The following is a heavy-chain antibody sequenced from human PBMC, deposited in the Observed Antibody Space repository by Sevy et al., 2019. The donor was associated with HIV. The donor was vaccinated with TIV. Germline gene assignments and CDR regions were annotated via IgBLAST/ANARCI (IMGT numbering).Heavy chain of an antibody. CDR1: GFSFDSYG. J-gene: IGHJ6*03. CDR2: ISGSGTRT. V-gene: IGHV3-23*01. Sequence: GGSLRLSCAVSGFSFDSYGMTWVRQAPGKGLGWVSGISGSGTRTYYADSVKGRFSISRDNSKNRLYLQMNSLRSEDKAIYYGGKGGGGHYDPDEIGYYFYYYNMDVWGKGTTVTVSS. CDR3: GKGGGGHYDPDEIGYYFYYYNMDV. D-gene: IGHD3-22*01.